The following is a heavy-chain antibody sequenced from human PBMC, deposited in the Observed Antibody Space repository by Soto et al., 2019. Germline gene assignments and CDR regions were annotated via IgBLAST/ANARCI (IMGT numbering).Heavy chain of an antibody. CDR2: ISAYNGNT. J-gene: IGHJ4*02. V-gene: IGHV1-18*04. CDR3: ARDALGADGDDY. Sequence: GXSXKVSCKAAGYTXTSYGIGWVRQAPGQGLEWMGWISAYNGNTNYAQKLQGRVTMTTDKSTSTAYMELRSLRSDDTAVYYCARDALGADGDDYWGQGTLFTVSP. D-gene: IGHD4-17*01. CDR1: GYTXTSYG.